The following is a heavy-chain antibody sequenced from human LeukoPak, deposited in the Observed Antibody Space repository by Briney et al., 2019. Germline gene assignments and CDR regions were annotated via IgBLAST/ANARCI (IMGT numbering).Heavy chain of an antibody. Sequence: SETLSLTCTVSGGSISTYYWGWIRQPPGKGLERIGYIYYSGSTNYNPSLRTRVTISVDASRNQFSLNLSSVTAADTAVYYCARWSGSVTARNYYYYMDVWGEGTTVTVSS. J-gene: IGHJ6*03. D-gene: IGHD6-6*01. CDR1: GGSISTYY. V-gene: IGHV4-59*08. CDR3: ARWSGSVTARNYYYYMDV. CDR2: IYYSGST.